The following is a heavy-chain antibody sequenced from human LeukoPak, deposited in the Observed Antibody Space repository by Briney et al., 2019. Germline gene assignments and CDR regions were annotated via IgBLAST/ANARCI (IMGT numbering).Heavy chain of an antibody. CDR2: IIPIFGTA. CDR3: AIWPTVSNHYFDY. Sequence: SVKVSCKASGGTFSSYAISWVRQAPGQGLEWMGGIIPIFGTANYAQKFQGRVTVTADESTSTAYMELSSLRSEDTAVYYCAIWPTVSNHYFDYWGQGTLVTVSS. J-gene: IGHJ4*02. D-gene: IGHD4-17*01. CDR1: GGTFSSYA. V-gene: IGHV1-69*01.